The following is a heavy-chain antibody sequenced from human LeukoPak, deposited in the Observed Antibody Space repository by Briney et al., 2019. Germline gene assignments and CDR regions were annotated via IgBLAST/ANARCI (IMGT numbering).Heavy chain of an antibody. D-gene: IGHD7-27*01. CDR1: GGSISSSSYY. Sequence: SETLSLTCTVSGGSISSSSYYWGWIRQPPGKGLEWIGSIYYSGSTYYNPSLKSRVTRSVDTSQDQFSLKLSSVTAADTAVYFCARGFRGDNFDYWGQGTLVTVSS. CDR2: IYYSGST. CDR3: ARGFRGDNFDY. J-gene: IGHJ4*02. V-gene: IGHV4-39*07.